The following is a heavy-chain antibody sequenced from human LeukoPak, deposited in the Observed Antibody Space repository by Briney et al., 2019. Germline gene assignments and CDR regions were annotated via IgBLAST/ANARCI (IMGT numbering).Heavy chain of an antibody. Sequence: GASGKVSCNASGYTFTSYGINWVRQAPGQGLEWMGLINPNSGGTNYAQKFQGRVTMTRDTSISTAYMELSRLRSDDTAVYYCARDRGYSSGWYAPVVYWGQGTLVTVSS. D-gene: IGHD6-19*01. CDR1: GYTFTSYG. CDR2: INPNSGGT. V-gene: IGHV1-2*02. J-gene: IGHJ4*02. CDR3: ARDRGYSSGWYAPVVY.